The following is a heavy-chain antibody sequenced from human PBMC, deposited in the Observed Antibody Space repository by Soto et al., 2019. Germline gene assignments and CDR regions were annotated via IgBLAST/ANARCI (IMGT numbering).Heavy chain of an antibody. Sequence: PGGSLRLSCAASGFTFSSYGMHWVRQAPGKGLEWVAVICCSGGSKYYADSVKGRFTISRDNSKNTLYLQMNSLRAEDTAVYYCAKDPGGYVGGLYYFDYWGQGTLVTVSS. CDR2: ICCSGGSK. V-gene: IGHV3-33*06. CDR1: GFTFSSYG. J-gene: IGHJ4*02. D-gene: IGHD5-12*01. CDR3: AKDPGGYVGGLYYFDY.